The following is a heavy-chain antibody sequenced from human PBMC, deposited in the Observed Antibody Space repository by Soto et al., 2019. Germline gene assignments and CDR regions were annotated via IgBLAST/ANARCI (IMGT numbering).Heavy chain of an antibody. CDR2: FDPEDGET. J-gene: IGHJ6*02. CDR1: GYTLTELS. V-gene: IGHV1-24*01. CDR3: ATTYYDFWSGPRGYYGMAV. Sequence: ASVKVSCKVSGYTLTELSMHWVRQAPGKGLEWMGGFDPEDGETIYAQKFQGRVTMTEDTSTDTAYMELSSLRSEDTAVYYCATTYYDFWSGPRGYYGMAVWGQGTTVTVS. D-gene: IGHD3-3*01.